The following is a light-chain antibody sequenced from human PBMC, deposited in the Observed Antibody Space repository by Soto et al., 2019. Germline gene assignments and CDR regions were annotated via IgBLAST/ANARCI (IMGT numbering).Light chain of an antibody. CDR2: AAS. Sequence: DIQMTKSPSSLSASVGDRVTITCRTSQSISSYLNWYQQKPGKVPKLLIYAASSLQSGVPSRFSGSGSGTDFTLTISSLQPEDFATYYCPQTYSTPPTFGQGTKLDIK. CDR1: QSISSY. V-gene: IGKV1-39*01. CDR3: PQTYSTPPT. J-gene: IGKJ1*01.